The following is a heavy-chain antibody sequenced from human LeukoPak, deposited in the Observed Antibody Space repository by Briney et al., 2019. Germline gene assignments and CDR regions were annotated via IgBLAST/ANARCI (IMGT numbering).Heavy chain of an antibody. D-gene: IGHD2/OR15-2a*01. CDR1: GYRFTDYW. Sequence: PGESLKISCKASGYRFTDYWIGWVRQMPGKGLEWMGIVFPGDSETRNNPSFQGQVTISVDKSISTAYLQWSSLKASDTAMYYCARHGTPTRDFHYYYYYMDVWGKGTTVTVSS. CDR3: ARHGTPTRDFHYYYYYMDV. J-gene: IGHJ6*03. CDR2: VFPGDSET. V-gene: IGHV5-51*01.